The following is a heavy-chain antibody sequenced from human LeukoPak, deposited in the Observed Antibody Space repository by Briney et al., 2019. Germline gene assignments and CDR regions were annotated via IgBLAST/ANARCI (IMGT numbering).Heavy chain of an antibody. J-gene: IGHJ6*03. V-gene: IGHV4-34*01. CDR2: INHSGGT. CDR1: GGSFSGYY. D-gene: IGHD2-15*01. CDR3: ARAVVVAATRYYYMDV. Sequence: SSETLSLTCAVYGGSFSGYYWSWIRQPPGKGLEWIGEINHSGGTNYNPSLKSRVTISVDTSKNQFSLKLSSVTAADTAVYYCARAVVVAATRYYYMDVWGKGTTVTVSS.